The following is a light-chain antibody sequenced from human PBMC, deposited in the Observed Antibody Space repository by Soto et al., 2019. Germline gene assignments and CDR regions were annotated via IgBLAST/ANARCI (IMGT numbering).Light chain of an antibody. CDR1: QGISNY. CDR3: QKYNSAHTWT. Sequence: DIQMTQSPSSLSASVGDRVTITCRASQGISNYLAWYQQKRGKVPKLLIYAASTLQSGVASRFSGSGSGTDITLTIISLQAEDVATYYCQKYNSAHTWTFGQGTKVEIK. V-gene: IGKV1-27*01. CDR2: AAS. J-gene: IGKJ1*01.